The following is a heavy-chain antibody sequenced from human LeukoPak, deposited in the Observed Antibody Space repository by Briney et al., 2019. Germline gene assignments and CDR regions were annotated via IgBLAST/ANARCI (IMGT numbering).Heavy chain of an antibody. CDR3: AKDSIAAAMVFGAFDI. D-gene: IGHD6-13*01. Sequence: GGSLRLSCAASGFTFSGSAMHWVRQASGKGLEWVGRIRSKANSYATAYAASVKGRFTISRDDSKNTAYLQMNSLKTEDTAVYYCAKDSIAAAMVFGAFDIWGQGTMVTVSS. CDR1: GFTFSGSA. CDR2: IRSKANSYAT. J-gene: IGHJ3*02. V-gene: IGHV3-73*01.